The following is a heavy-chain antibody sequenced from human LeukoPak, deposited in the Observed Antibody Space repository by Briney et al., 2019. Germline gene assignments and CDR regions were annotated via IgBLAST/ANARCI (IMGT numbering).Heavy chain of an antibody. Sequence: GASMKVSCKASGYTFTVYYIHWVRQAPGQGLECMGWINPNSGGTNYAQKFQGRVTMTRDTSISTAYMELSRLRSDDTAVYYCARLPSGSYSRFDYWGQGTLVTVSS. CDR3: ARLPSGSYSRFDY. CDR2: INPNSGGT. J-gene: IGHJ4*02. V-gene: IGHV1-2*02. D-gene: IGHD1-26*01. CDR1: GYTFTVYY.